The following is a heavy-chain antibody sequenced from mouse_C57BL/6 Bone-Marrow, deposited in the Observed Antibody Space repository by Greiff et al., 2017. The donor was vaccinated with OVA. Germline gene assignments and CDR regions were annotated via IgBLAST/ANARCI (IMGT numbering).Heavy chain of an antibody. Sequence: EVQLQQSGAELVRPGASVKLSCTASGFNIKDDYMHWVKQRPEQGLEWIGWIDPENGDTEYASKFQGKATITADTSSNTAYLQLSSLTSEDTAVYYCTIYGSTWYCDVWGTGTTVTVSS. J-gene: IGHJ1*03. D-gene: IGHD1-1*01. CDR1: GFNIKDDY. CDR2: IDPENGDT. V-gene: IGHV14-4*01. CDR3: TIYGSTWYCDV.